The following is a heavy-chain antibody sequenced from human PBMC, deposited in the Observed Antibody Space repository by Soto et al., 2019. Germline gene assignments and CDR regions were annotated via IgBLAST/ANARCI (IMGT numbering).Heavy chain of an antibody. CDR2: ISGSGGST. D-gene: IGHD3-22*01. Sequence: GGSLRLSCAASGFTFSSYAMSWVRQAPGKGLEWVSAISGSGGSTYYADSVKGRFTISRDNSKNTLYLQMNSLRAEDTAVYYCAKDDSSGYYPYYYYGMDVWGQGTTVTVSS. V-gene: IGHV3-23*01. CDR1: GFTFSSYA. CDR3: AKDDSSGYYPYYYYGMDV. J-gene: IGHJ6*02.